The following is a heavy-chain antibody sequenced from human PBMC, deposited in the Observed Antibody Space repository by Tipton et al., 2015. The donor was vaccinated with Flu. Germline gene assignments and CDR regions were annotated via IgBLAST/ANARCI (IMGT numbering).Heavy chain of an antibody. CDR2: IQSTGRT. CDR1: GGSISSYY. D-gene: IGHD3-10*01. Sequence: LRLSCTVSGGSISSYYWNWIRQSAGKGLEWIGRIQSTGRTNYNPSLRSRVTMSLDASKNQVSLKLTSVTAADTAIYYCARRGPSYYFDLWGPGTLVTVSS. CDR3: ARRGPSYYFDL. J-gene: IGHJ4*02. V-gene: IGHV4-4*07.